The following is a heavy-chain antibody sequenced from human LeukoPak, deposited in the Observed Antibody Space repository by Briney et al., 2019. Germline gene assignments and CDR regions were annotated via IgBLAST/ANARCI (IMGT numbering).Heavy chain of an antibody. Sequence: ASVKVSCKASGTTFRSYAINWVRHAPGQGLEWMGWMNPNSGNTGYAQKFQGRVTMTRNTSISTAYMELSSLRSEDTAVYYCARGSKTKPKRLVPEYWGQGTLVTVSS. V-gene: IGHV1-8*01. J-gene: IGHJ4*02. CDR2: MNPNSGNT. CDR3: ARGSKTKPKRLVPEY. CDR1: GTTFRSYA. D-gene: IGHD6-6*01.